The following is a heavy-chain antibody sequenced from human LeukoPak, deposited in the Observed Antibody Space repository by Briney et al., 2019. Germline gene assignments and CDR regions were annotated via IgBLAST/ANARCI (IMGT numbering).Heavy chain of an antibody. V-gene: IGHV4-59*12. CDR2: ISYSGST. CDR3: ARGVGGSYYIR. Sequence: SETLSLTCTVSDGSINTYYWNWIRQPPGKGLEWIGYISYSGSTNYNPSLRSRVTISLDASKNQFSLKLSSVTAADTAVYYCARGVGGSYYIRWGQGTLVTVSS. J-gene: IGHJ4*02. D-gene: IGHD1-26*01. CDR1: DGSINTYY.